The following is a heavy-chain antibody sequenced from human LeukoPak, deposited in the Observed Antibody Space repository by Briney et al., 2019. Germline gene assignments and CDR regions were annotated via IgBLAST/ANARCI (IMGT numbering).Heavy chain of an antibody. CDR3: ARVKVGSRNWFDP. CDR2: INSDGTTT. CDR1: GFTFSSYW. Sequence: GRSLRLSCAASGFTFSSYWMHWVRQAPGQGLVWVSRINSDGTTTTYADSVKGRFTISRDNTKNTVYLQMNSLRAEDSAVYYCARVKVGSRNWFDPWGQGTLVTVSS. D-gene: IGHD1-26*01. J-gene: IGHJ5*02. V-gene: IGHV3-74*03.